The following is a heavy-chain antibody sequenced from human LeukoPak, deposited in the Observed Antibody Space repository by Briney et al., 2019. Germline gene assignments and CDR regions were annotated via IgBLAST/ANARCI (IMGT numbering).Heavy chain of an antibody. V-gene: IGHV4-59*12. D-gene: IGHD1-1*01. CDR3: ARDRGTWNDDGFDY. Sequence: TSETLSLTCTVSGGSISSYYWSWIRQPPGKGLEWIGYIYYSGSTNYNPSLKSRVTMSVDTSKNQFSLKLSSVTAADTAVYYCARDRGTWNDDGFDYWGQGTLVTVSS. J-gene: IGHJ4*02. CDR2: IYYSGST. CDR1: GGSISSYY.